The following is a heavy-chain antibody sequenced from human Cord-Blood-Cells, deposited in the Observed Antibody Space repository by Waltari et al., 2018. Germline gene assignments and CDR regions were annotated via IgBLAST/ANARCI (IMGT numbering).Heavy chain of an antibody. D-gene: IGHD3-10*01. CDR1: GYSFTSYW. J-gene: IGHJ3*02. CDR2: IYPGDSDT. V-gene: IGHV5-51*03. Sequence: EVQLVQSGAEVKKPGESLKISCKGSGYSFTSYWIGWVRPMPGKGLEWMGIIYPGDSDTRYSPSFQGQVTISADKSISTAYLQWSSLKASDTAMYYCARIAPNYYGSGSYYRNAFDIWGQGTMVTVSS. CDR3: ARIAPNYYGSGSYYRNAFDI.